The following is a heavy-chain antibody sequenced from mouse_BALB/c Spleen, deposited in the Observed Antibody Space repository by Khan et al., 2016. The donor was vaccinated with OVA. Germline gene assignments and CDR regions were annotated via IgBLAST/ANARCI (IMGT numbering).Heavy chain of an antibody. CDR2: FSSGDNNT. CDR1: EFTFSSYA. V-gene: IGHV5-9-3*01. CDR3: ARPPITTVVATSYWFFDV. J-gene: IGHJ1*01. Sequence: EVELVESGGGLVQPGGSLKLSCAASEFTFSSYAMSWVRKTPGKRLGWVATFSSGDNNTYYPDTVRGRFTISRDNAKNTLYLQMSSLRSEDTAMYYCARPPITTVVATSYWFFDVWGAGTTVTVSS. D-gene: IGHD1-1*01.